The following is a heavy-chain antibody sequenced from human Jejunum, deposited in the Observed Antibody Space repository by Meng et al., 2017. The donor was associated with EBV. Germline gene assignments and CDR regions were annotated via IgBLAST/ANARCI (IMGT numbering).Heavy chain of an antibody. J-gene: IGHJ4*02. Sequence: QVQLVPAGAEVKKPGSSVKVSCKASGGTFSSYVINWARQAPGQGLEWMGGIIPIFGRTNYALEFQDRVTITADKFTSTVYMEMSSLKSEDTAVYYCARDQGRDYDSSTYYTHWGRGTLVTVSS. CDR3: ARDQGRDYDSSTYYTH. D-gene: IGHD3-22*01. V-gene: IGHV1-69*06. CDR2: IIPIFGRT. CDR1: GGTFSSYV.